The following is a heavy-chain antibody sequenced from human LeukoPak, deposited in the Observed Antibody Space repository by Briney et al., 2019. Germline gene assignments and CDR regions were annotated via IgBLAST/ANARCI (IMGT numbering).Heavy chain of an antibody. Sequence: PLASVKVSCKASGGTFSSYDISWVRQAPGQGLEWVGGIMPMFGKANYAQKFQGRVTTTADKATSAAYMELSSLRSEDTAVYYCAGGRTDIVVVPATLRNYYFDYWGQGTLVTVSS. CDR3: AGGRTDIVVVPATLRNYYFDY. CDR1: GGTFSSYD. D-gene: IGHD2-2*01. J-gene: IGHJ4*02. CDR2: IMPMFGKA. V-gene: IGHV1-69*06.